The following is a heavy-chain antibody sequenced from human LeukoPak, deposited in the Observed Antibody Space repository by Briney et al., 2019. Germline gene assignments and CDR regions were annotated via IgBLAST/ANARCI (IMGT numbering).Heavy chain of an antibody. J-gene: IGHJ5*02. V-gene: IGHV3-30*02. CDR3: AKDTRATVTTGNWFDP. D-gene: IGHD4-17*01. CDR1: GFTFSSYG. Sequence: AGGSLRLSCAASGFTFSSYGMHWVRQAPGKGLEWVAFIRYDVGNKYYADSVKGRFTISRDNSKNMLYLQMNSLRAEDTAMYYCAKDTRATVTTGNWFDPWGQGTLVTVSS. CDR2: IRYDVGNK.